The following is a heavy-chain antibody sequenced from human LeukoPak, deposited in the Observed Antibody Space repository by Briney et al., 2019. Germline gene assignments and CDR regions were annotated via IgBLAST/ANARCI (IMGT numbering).Heavy chain of an antibody. J-gene: IGHJ4*02. V-gene: IGHV4-59*08. D-gene: IGHD6-19*01. CDR2: IYYSGNT. CDR3: ARHWGQYSSGRQHFDY. CDR1: GGSISSYY. Sequence: SETLSLTCTVSGGSISSYYWSWIRQPPGKRLEWIGYIYYSGNTNYNPSLKSRVTISVDTSKNQFSLKLSSVTAAGTAVYYCARHWGQYSSGRQHFDYWGQGTLVAVSS.